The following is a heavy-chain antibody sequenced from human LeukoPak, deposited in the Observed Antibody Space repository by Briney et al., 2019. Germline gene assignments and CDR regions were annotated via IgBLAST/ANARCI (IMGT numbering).Heavy chain of an antibody. CDR1: GYTFTSYD. J-gene: IGHJ4*02. CDR2: MNPNRGNT. D-gene: IGHD6-6*01. V-gene: IGHV1-8*01. Sequence: ASVKVSCKASGYTFTSYDINWVRQAAGQGLEWMGWMNPNRGNTGYARKFQGRVTMPRNTSISTAYMELSSLRPEDTAVYYCARGKEHSSSSGDYWGQGTLVTVSS. CDR3: ARGKEHSSSSGDY.